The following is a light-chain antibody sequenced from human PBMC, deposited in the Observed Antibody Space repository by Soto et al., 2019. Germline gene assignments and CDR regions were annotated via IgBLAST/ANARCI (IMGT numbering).Light chain of an antibody. J-gene: IGKJ3*01. V-gene: IGKV1-33*01. CDR1: HDITTY. CDR2: GAS. Sequence: DIQMTQSPSSLSASVGDRVTITCQASHDITTYLNWYQHKPGKAPKLLIYGASHLETGVPSRFSRSGSGTDFTFTISSLQPEDIATYYCQYCDYLPLFGPGTTVDFK. CDR3: QYCDYLPL.